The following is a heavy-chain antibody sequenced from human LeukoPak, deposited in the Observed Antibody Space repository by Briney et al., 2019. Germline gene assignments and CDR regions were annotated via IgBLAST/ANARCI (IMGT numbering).Heavy chain of an antibody. J-gene: IGHJ3*02. CDR1: GFTFSDYN. Sequence: GGSLRLSCAASGFTFSDYNMRWIRQAPGKGLEWVAFIRYDGSNKYYAGSVKGRFTISRDNSKNTLYLQMNTLRAEDTAVYYCAKDYSGGWSDAFDIWGQGAMVTVSS. CDR2: IRYDGSNK. D-gene: IGHD6-19*01. V-gene: IGHV3-30*02. CDR3: AKDYSGGWSDAFDI.